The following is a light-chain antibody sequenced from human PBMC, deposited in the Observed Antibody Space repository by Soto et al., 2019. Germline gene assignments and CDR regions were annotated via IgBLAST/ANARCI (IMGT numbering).Light chain of an antibody. J-gene: IGLJ1*01. V-gene: IGLV1-44*01. CDR1: SSNIGSNT. Sequence: QSVPTQPPSASGTPGQRVTISCSGSSSNIGSNTVNWYQQVPGTAPKLLIYSDTERPSGVPDRFSGSKSGTSASLAISWLQSDDEAEYYCASWDDSLIGVYVFGTGTKLTVL. CDR3: ASWDDSLIGVYV. CDR2: SDT.